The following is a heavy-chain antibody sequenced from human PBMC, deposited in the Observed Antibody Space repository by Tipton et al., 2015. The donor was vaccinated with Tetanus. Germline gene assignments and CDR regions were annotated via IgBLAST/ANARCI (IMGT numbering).Heavy chain of an antibody. CDR3: AREADWSGGSCFSGDFDT. CDR2: SWYDGTDK. CDR1: GFIFSSYG. D-gene: IGHD2-15*01. V-gene: IGHV3-33*01. Sequence: SLRLSCAASGFIFSSYGIHWVRQAPGKGLEWLAVSWYDGTDKYYADSVKGRFTISRDNSKNTLYLQRNSLRAEDTALYYCAREADWSGGSCFSGDFDTWGQGTQVTVSS. J-gene: IGHJ4*02.